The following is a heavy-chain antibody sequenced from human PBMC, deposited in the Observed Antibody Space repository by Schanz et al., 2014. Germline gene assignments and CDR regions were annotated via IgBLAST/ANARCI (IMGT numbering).Heavy chain of an antibody. Sequence: EVQLVESGGGLVQPGGSLRLSCAASGFSVGNKYMNWVRQAPGKGLEWVSVIGVDGTTTYYADSVKGRFTISRDNSKNTLYLQMNSLRAEDTAVYHCVSSGSYSSYAFWGQGTLVTVSS. J-gene: IGHJ4*02. CDR1: GFSVGNKY. V-gene: IGHV3-66*01. D-gene: IGHD3-10*01. CDR2: IGVDGTTT. CDR3: VSSGSYSSYAF.